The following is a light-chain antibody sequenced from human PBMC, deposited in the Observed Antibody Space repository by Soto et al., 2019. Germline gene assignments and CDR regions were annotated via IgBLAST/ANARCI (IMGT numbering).Light chain of an antibody. J-gene: IGLJ1*01. V-gene: IGLV1-44*01. CDR2: SNS. CDR1: SSNIATKS. CDR3: AAWDDSLNARYV. Sequence: QSVLTQPPSASRTPGQRVTISCSGSSSNIATKSVNWYQQLPGTAPKLLIYSNSQRSSGVPDRFSGSKSGTSASLAIRGLQSEDEADYYCAAWDDSLNARYVFGTGTKLTVL.